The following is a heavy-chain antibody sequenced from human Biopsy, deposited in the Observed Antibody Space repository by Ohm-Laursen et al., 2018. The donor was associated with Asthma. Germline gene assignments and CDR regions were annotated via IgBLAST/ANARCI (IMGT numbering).Heavy chain of an antibody. CDR3: ARHWDWGSFFDY. CDR2: ISYTGSA. D-gene: IGHD7-27*01. V-gene: IGHV4-39*01. CDR1: GGSMSSSSYY. Sequence: TLSLTCPVSGGSMSSSSYYWGWIRQPPGKGLEWMGSISYTGSAYHNPSLKSRVTISVDRSKNHFSLKLSSVTAADTAVYYCARHWDWGSFFDYWGQGTPVTVSS. J-gene: IGHJ4*02.